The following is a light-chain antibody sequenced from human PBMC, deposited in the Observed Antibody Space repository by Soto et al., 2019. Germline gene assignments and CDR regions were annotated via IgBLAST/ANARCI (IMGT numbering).Light chain of an antibody. CDR2: EVT. Sequence: QSALTQPPSASGSPGQSVTISCTGTSGDVGSYNSVSWFQQHPGKAPKLMIYEVTKRPSGFPDHFSGSKSGNTASLTVAGLQAEDEADYYCFSYAGSKNWVFGGGTKLTVL. CDR3: FSYAGSKNWV. J-gene: IGLJ3*02. CDR1: SGDVGSYNS. V-gene: IGLV2-8*01.